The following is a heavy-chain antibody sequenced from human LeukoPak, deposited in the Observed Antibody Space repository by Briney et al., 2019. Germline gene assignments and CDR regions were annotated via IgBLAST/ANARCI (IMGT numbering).Heavy chain of an antibody. V-gene: IGHV3-30-3*01. Sequence: GRSLRLSCAASGFTFSSYAMHWVRQAPGKGLEWVAVISYDGSNKYYADSVKGRFTISRDNSKNTLYLQMNSLRAEDTAVYYCAKDRPYIVVVPAANDYWGQGTLVTVSS. CDR2: ISYDGSNK. CDR1: GFTFSSYA. D-gene: IGHD2-2*01. CDR3: AKDRPYIVVVPAANDY. J-gene: IGHJ4*02.